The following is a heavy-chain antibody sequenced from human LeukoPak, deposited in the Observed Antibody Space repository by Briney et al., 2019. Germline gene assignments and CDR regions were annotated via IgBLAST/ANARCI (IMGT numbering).Heavy chain of an antibody. J-gene: IGHJ4*02. CDR3: ARGPSGYHNT. CDR1: GFTFSSYG. V-gene: IGHV3-23*01. CDR2: ISGSGGST. Sequence: GGSLRLSCAASGFTFSSYGMSWVRQAPGKGLEWVSAISGSGGSTYYADSVKGRFTISRDNSKNTLYLQMNSLRAVDRAVYYCARGPSGYHNTGGQGTLDTVSS. D-gene: IGHD5-12*01.